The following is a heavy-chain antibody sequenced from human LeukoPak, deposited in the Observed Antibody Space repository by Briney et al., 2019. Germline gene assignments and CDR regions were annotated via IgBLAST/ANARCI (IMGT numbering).Heavy chain of an antibody. V-gene: IGHV3-21*04. Sequence: PGGSLRLSCEASGFTFSTYNMNWVRQAPGKRLEWVSSITSTSSYVFYADSVKGRFTISRDNAKNSLYLQINSLRAEDTAVYFCAKVGATAGTLRIEYFQHWGQGTLVTVSS. CDR1: GFTFSTYN. J-gene: IGHJ1*01. CDR3: AKVGATAGTLRIEYFQH. D-gene: IGHD6-13*01. CDR2: ITSTSSYV.